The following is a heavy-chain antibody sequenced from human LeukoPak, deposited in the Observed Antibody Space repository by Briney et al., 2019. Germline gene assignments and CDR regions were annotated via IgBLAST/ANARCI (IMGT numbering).Heavy chain of an antibody. D-gene: IGHD3-10*01. CDR1: GFIFSNYA. Sequence: PGGSLRLSCAASGFIFSNYAMQWVRQAPGMGLEWVAFIRYDGGNTYYADSVKGRFTISRDNAKNTVFLQMSSLRAEDTALYYCARKSASGNYPLDYWGQGTLVTVSS. J-gene: IGHJ4*02. CDR2: IRYDGGNT. V-gene: IGHV3-30*02. CDR3: ARKSASGNYPLDY.